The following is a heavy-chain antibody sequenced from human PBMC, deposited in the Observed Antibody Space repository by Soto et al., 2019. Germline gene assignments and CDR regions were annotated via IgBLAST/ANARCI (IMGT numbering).Heavy chain of an antibody. Sequence: LRLSCAASGFTFSSYAMHWVRQAPGKGLEWVAVISYDGSNKYYADSVKGRFTISRDNSKNTLYLQMNSLRAEDTAVYYCARDRDSSSWYSPGWFDPCGQGTLVTVSS. V-gene: IGHV3-30*01. CDR2: ISYDGSNK. J-gene: IGHJ5*02. D-gene: IGHD6-13*01. CDR1: GFTFSSYA. CDR3: ARDRDSSSWYSPGWFDP.